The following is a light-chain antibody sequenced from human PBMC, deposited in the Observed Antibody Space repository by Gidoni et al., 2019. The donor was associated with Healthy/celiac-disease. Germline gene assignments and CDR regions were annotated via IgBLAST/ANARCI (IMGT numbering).Light chain of an antibody. CDR3: QQSYSTPQT. V-gene: IGKV1-39*01. Sequence: DIQLTQSPSSLSASVGDRVTITCRESQSISSYLNWYQQKPGKAPKLLIYAASSLQSGVPSMFSGSGSGTDFTLTISSLQPEDFATYYWQQSYSTPQTFGPGTKVDI. CDR2: AAS. CDR1: QSISSY. J-gene: IGKJ3*01.